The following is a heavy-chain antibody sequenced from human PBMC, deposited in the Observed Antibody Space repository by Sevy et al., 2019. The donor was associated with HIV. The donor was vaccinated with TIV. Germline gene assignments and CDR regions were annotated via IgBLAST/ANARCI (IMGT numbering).Heavy chain of an antibody. Sequence: GGSLRLSSAASGFTFSSYGMHWVRQAPGKGLEWVAFIRYDGSNKYYADSVKGRFTISRDNSKNTLYLQMNSLRAEDTAVYYCAKDLCSSTSCYVYYYYYGMDVWGQGTTVTVSS. J-gene: IGHJ6*02. CDR3: AKDLCSSTSCYVYYYYYGMDV. D-gene: IGHD2-2*01. CDR1: GFTFSSYG. V-gene: IGHV3-30*02. CDR2: IRYDGSNK.